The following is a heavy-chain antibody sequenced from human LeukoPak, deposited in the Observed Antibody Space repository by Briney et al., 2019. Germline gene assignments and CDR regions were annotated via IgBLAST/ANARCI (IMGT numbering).Heavy chain of an antibody. CDR2: MNPNSGNT. CDR3: ARGRGYTLGWFDP. D-gene: IGHD3-22*01. J-gene: IGHJ5*02. V-gene: IGHV1-8*03. CDR1: GYTFTSYD. Sequence: ASVKVSCKAAGYTFTSYDINWVPQATGQGLEWMGWMNPNSGNTGYAQKFQGRVTITRNTSISTAYMELSSLRSEDTAVYYCARGRGYTLGWFDPWGQGTLVTVSS.